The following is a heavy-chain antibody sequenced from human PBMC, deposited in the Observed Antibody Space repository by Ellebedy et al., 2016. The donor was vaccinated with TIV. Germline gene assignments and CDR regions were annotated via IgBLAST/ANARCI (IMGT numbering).Heavy chain of an antibody. V-gene: IGHV4-59*01. Sequence: MPSETLSLTCDVSGASMSYNYWSWVRQPPGKGLEWSGYIYDIGTTNYNPSLKSRVTIAVDTSKKQISLKLSSVTAADTAVYYCARSSGWDRFDYWGQGTLVTVSS. J-gene: IGHJ4*02. CDR3: ARSSGWDRFDY. D-gene: IGHD6-19*01. CDR2: IYDIGTT. CDR1: GASMSYNY.